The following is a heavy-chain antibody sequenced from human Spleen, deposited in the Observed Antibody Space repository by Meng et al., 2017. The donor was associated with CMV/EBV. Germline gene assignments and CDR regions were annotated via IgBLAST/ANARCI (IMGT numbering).Heavy chain of an antibody. CDR2: IHYGGTS. D-gene: IGHD4-23*01. CDR3: ATGDRNSELPSQR. V-gene: IGHV4-39*07. J-gene: IGHJ1*01. Sequence: GSLRLSCIVSGASISSGDSYWAWIRQPPGKRLEWIGSIHYGGTSYYNPSLNSRLTISVDTSKNQLSLNLTSVTAADTAVYYCATGDRNSELPSQRWGQGTLVTVSS. CDR1: GASISSGDSY.